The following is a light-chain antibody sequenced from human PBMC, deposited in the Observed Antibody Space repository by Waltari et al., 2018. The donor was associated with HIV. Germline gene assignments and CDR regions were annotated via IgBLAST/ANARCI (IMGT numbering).Light chain of an antibody. CDR1: SSNIGADSG. CDR3: QAYDNSRGGPWV. CDR2: GDN. V-gene: IGLV1-40*01. J-gene: IGLJ3*02. Sequence: QSVLTQPPSVSGAPGQTVTVSCTGTSSNIGADSGFHWYQHSPGWGPRLLICGDNHPPSGFPGLVCGPKSGTSASLTITGLRAEDGAHYYGQAYDNSRGGPWVFGGGTRLTVL.